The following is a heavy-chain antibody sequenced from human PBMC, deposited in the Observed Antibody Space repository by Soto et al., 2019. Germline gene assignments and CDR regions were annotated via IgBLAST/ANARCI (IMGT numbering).Heavy chain of an antibody. V-gene: IGHV3-30-3*01. J-gene: IGHJ1*01. D-gene: IGHD2-15*01. Sequence: QVQLVESGGGAVQPGRSLRLSCAASGFTFSTYAMHWVRQAPGKGLEWVAVISYDGSNKYYADSVKGRFTISRDNSKNTLYMQMNRLRTKDTAEYYCARLFASQTIAVKRAEYFQHWGQGTLVTVSS. CDR1: GFTFSTYA. CDR2: ISYDGSNK. CDR3: ARLFASQTIAVKRAEYFQH.